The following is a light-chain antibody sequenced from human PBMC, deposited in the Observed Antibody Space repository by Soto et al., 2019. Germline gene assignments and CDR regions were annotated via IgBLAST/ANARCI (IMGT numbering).Light chain of an antibody. J-gene: IGLJ1*01. Sequence: QSVLTQPPSASGTPGQRVTISCSGSSSNIGSNTVNWYQQLPGTAPKLLIYSNNQRPSGVPDRFSGSKSGTSASLAISGLQSEDEADYNCAPWDDSLNGYVFGTGTKVTVL. CDR2: SNN. CDR3: APWDDSLNGYV. CDR1: SSNIGSNT. V-gene: IGLV1-44*01.